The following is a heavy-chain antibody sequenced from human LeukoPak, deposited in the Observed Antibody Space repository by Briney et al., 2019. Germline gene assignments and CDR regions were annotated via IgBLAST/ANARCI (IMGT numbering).Heavy chain of an antibody. CDR3: AKEYDRVHDAFDI. J-gene: IGHJ3*02. D-gene: IGHD3-9*01. CDR1: GFTFSS. Sequence: GRSLRLSCAATGFTFSSMHWVRQAPGKGLEWVGVISYDGSKKYYADSVKGRFTISRDNSKNTVYLQMNSLRAEDTAVYYCAKEYDRVHDAFDIWGQGTMVTVSS. CDR2: ISYDGSKK. V-gene: IGHV3-30*18.